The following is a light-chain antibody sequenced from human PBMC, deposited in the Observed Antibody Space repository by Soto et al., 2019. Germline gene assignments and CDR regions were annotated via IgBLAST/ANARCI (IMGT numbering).Light chain of an antibody. V-gene: IGLV1-40*01. J-gene: IGLJ1*01. CDR1: SSNIGETYD. Sequence: QAVVTQPPSVSGAPGQRVTLSCTGSSSNIGETYDVQWYQQLPGTAPKRLIYGNSNRPSGVPDRFSGSKSGTSASLAITGLQADDEADYYCQSYDISLSDHDVFGTGIKVTVL. CDR3: QSYDISLSDHDV. CDR2: GNS.